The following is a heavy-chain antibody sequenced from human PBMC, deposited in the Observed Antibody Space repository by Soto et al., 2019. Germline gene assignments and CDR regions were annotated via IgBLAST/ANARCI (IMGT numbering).Heavy chain of an antibody. J-gene: IGHJ2*01. Sequence: QVQLVQSGAEVKKPGASVKVSCKASGYTFTSYGLSWVRQAPGQGLEWMGWISAYNGNTNYAQNLQGRVTMTPDTSTSTAYMELRSLRSDDTAVYYCARVPLNCSGGSCYYWYFDLWGRGTLVTVSS. CDR2: ISAYNGNT. CDR3: ARVPLNCSGGSCYYWYFDL. D-gene: IGHD2-15*01. CDR1: GYTFTSYG. V-gene: IGHV1-18*01.